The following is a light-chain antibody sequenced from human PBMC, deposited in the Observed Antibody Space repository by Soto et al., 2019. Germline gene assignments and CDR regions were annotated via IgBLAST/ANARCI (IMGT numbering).Light chain of an antibody. CDR3: TSYAGSNNVCV. J-gene: IGLJ1*01. CDR1: SSDIGGYAY. V-gene: IGLV2-8*01. Sequence: QSALTQPPSASGSPGQSVTISCSGTSSDIGGYAYVSGYQQHPGKAPKLIIYDVFKRPSGVPDRFSGSKSGNTASLTVSGLQAADEADYYGTSYAGSNNVCVFGTGTKLTVL. CDR2: DVF.